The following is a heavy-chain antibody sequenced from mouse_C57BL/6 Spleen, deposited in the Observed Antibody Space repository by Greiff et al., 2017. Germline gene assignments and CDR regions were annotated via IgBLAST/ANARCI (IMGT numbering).Heavy chain of an antibody. J-gene: IGHJ2*01. V-gene: IGHV1-18*01. D-gene: IGHD1-1*01. CDR2: INPNNGGT. CDR1: GYTFTDYN. CDR3: ARSGHYYGSSYGFDY. Sequence: VQLQQSGPELVKPGASVKIPCKASGYTFTDYNMDWVKQSHGKSLEWIGDINPNNGGTIYNQKFKGKATLTVDKSSSTAYMELRRLTSEDTAVYYCARSGHYYGSSYGFDYWGQGTTLTVSS.